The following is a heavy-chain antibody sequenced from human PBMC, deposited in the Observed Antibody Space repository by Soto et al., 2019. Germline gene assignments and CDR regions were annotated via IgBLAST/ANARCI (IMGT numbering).Heavy chain of an antibody. J-gene: IGHJ6*02. CDR1: GYSFTSYW. CDR3: ARRVVVAATPSLYYYYGMDV. CDR2: IDPSDSYT. D-gene: IGHD2-15*01. Sequence: PGASLKISCKGSGYSFTSYWISWVRQMPGKGLEWMGRIDPSDSYTNYSPSFQGHVTISADKSISTAYLQWSSLKASDTAMYYCARRVVVAATPSLYYYYGMDVWGQGTTVTVSS. V-gene: IGHV5-10-1*01.